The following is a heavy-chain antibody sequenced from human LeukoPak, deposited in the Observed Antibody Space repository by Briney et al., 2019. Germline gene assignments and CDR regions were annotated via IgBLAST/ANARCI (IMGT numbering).Heavy chain of an antibody. V-gene: IGHV3-53*01. J-gene: IGHJ4*02. D-gene: IGHD3-22*01. CDR1: GFTVSSNY. CDR3: ARSHSSGYYYVSSH. CDR2: IYSGGST. Sequence: QSGGSLRLSCAASGFTVSSNYMSWVRQAPGKGLEWVSVIYSGGSTYYADSVKGRFTISRDNAKNSLYLQMNSLRAEDTAVYYCARSHSSGYYYVSSHWGQGTLVTVSS.